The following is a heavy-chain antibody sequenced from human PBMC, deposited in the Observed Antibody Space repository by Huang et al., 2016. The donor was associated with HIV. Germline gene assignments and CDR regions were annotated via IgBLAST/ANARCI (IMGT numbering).Heavy chain of an antibody. Sequence: QLQLQESGPGQVKPSETLSLTCTVAGDFLSSTNYYWGWIRQSPGKGLGWVGSVYQGGSTNYNPPLKSRVTLSVDTARNQFSLRLNSVTAADTAVYYCASQHIGAAATWFWGRGTQVAVSS. J-gene: IGHJ4*02. CDR2: VYQGGST. CDR3: ASQHIGAAATWF. D-gene: IGHD6-13*01. CDR1: GDFLSSTNYY. V-gene: IGHV4-39*01.